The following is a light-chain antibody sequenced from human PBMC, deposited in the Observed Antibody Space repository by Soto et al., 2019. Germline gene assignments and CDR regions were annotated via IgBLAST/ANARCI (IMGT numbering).Light chain of an antibody. Sequence: DIQMTQSPSSVSASVGDRVTITCRASQGISSWLAWYQQKPGKAPKLLIYGVSNLQSGGPSRFSGSGSGSDFTLTISSLQPEDFATYYCQQGNSVPITFGQGTRLEIK. CDR3: QQGNSVPIT. CDR1: QGISSW. CDR2: GVS. V-gene: IGKV1-12*01. J-gene: IGKJ5*01.